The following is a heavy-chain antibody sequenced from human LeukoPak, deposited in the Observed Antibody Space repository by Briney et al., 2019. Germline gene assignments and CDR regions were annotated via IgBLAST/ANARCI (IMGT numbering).Heavy chain of an antibody. V-gene: IGHV3-74*01. CDR3: ARARWSSAGWFLGY. CDR2: VNTQGSGT. J-gene: IGHJ4*02. D-gene: IGHD6-19*01. CDR1: GFTFSSYW. Sequence: PGESLRLFCAASGFTFSSYWMHWVRQAPGKGLVWVSRVNTQGSGTSYTDSVKGRITISRDHAKDALHLQMDNLRAEDTAIYYFARARWSSAGWFLGYWGQGTLVTVSS.